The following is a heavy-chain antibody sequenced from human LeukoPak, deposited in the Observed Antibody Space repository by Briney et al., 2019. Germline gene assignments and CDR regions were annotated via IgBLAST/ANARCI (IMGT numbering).Heavy chain of an antibody. CDR1: GFTFDTYA. J-gene: IGHJ4*02. D-gene: IGHD2-15*01. Sequence: GGSLRLSCAASGFTFDTYAMTWVRQAPGKGLEWVSSISSGGTYIYYAESVRGRSTISRDNTKNFLYLQLSTLRVEDTAVYYCARDRPTGRSRGVVVQWGQGTLGTVSS. CDR2: ISSGGTYI. CDR3: ARDRPTGRSRGVVVQ. V-gene: IGHV3-21*01.